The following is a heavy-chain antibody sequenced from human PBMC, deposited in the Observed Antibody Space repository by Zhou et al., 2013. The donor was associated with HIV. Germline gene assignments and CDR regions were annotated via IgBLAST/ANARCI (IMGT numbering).Heavy chain of an antibody. CDR1: GGTFSSYA. D-gene: IGHD3-3*01. CDR2: IIPIFGTA. J-gene: IGHJ2*01. CDR3: ARTPYYDFWSGPGGWYFDL. V-gene: IGHV1-69*05. Sequence: QVQLVQSGAEVKKPGSSVKVSCKASGGTFSSYAISWVRQAPGQGLEWMGGIIPIFGTANYAQKFQGRVTITTDESTSTAYMELSSLRSEDTAVYYCARTPYYDFWSGPGGWYFDLWGRGTLVTVSS.